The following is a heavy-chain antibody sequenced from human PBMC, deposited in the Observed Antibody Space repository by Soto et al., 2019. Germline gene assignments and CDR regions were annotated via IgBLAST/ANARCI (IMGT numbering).Heavy chain of an antibody. D-gene: IGHD5-12*01. CDR1: GYTLTELS. Sequence: ASVKVSCKVSGYTLTELSMHWVRQAPGKGLEWMGGFDPEDGETIYAQKFQGRVTMTTDTSTSTAYMELRSLRSDDTAVYYCARAATPSYYYYYYMDVWGKGTTVTVSS. CDR2: FDPEDGET. CDR3: ARAATPSYYYYYYMDV. V-gene: IGHV1-24*01. J-gene: IGHJ6*03.